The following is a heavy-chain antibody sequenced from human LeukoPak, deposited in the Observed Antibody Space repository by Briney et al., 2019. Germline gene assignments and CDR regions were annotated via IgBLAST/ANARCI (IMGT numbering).Heavy chain of an antibody. CDR2: TKPSGSEK. CDR1: GFTFSNYW. CDR3: ARDLDTYVVLTAYDTFDI. V-gene: IGHV3-7*01. J-gene: IGHJ3*02. Sequence: PGGSLRLSCEGSGFTFSNYWMTWVRQAPEKGLEWVANTKPSGSEKHYADSVEGRFTISRDNAKNSLYLQMNSLRAEDTAVYYCARDLDTYVVLTAYDTFDIWGQGTMVTDSS. D-gene: IGHD2-21*02.